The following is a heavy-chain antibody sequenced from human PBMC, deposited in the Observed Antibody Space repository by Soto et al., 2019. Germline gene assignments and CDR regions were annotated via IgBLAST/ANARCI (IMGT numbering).Heavy chain of an antibody. CDR2: INPNSGGT. CDR3: ARGGMTTVTRNGMDV. D-gene: IGHD4-17*01. J-gene: IGHJ6*02. CDR1: GYTFTGYY. Sequence: GASVKVSCKASGYTFTGYYMHWVRQAPGQGLEWMGWINPNSGGTNYAQEFQGWVTMTRDTSISTAYMELSRLRSDDTAVYYCARGGMTTVTRNGMDVWGQGTTVPVSS. V-gene: IGHV1-2*04.